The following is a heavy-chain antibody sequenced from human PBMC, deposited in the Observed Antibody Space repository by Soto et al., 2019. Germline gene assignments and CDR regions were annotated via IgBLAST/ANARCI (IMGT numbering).Heavy chain of an antibody. CDR1: GGSISSYY. Sequence: QVQLQESGPGLVKPSETLSLTCTVSGGSISSYYWSWIRQPPGKGLEWIGYIYYSGSTNYNPSLTSRVTISVDTSKNQFSLKLSSVTAADTAVYYCAREVAAAGTPYFDYWGQGTLVTVSS. CDR2: IYYSGST. V-gene: IGHV4-59*01. D-gene: IGHD6-13*01. CDR3: AREVAAAGTPYFDY. J-gene: IGHJ4*02.